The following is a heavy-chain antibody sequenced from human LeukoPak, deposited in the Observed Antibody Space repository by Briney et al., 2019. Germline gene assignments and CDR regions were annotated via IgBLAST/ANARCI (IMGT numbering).Heavy chain of an antibody. CDR1: GGSFSGYY. CDR2: INHSGST. D-gene: IGHD3-3*01. Sequence: PSETLSLTCAVYGGSFSGYYWSWIRQPPGKGLEWIGEINHSGSTNYNPSLKSRVTISVDTSKNQFSLKLSSVTAADTAVYYCASSEKMSYYYYGMDVWGQGTTVTVSS. CDR3: ASSEKMSYYYYGMDV. V-gene: IGHV4-34*01. J-gene: IGHJ6*02.